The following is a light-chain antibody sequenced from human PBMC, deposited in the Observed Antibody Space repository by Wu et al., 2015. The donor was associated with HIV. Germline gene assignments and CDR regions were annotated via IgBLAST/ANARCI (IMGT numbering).Light chain of an antibody. V-gene: IGKV3-20*01. CDR1: QPVSSSH. J-gene: IGKJ5*01. CDR2: GAS. Sequence: ENVLTQSPATLSLSPGERATLSCRASQPVSSSHLAWYQQKPGQAPRLLIYGASTRTTGIPDRFSGSGSGTDYTLIISRLEPEDFAVYYCQQYGSSSITFGQGTRLEIK. CDR3: QQYGSSSIT.